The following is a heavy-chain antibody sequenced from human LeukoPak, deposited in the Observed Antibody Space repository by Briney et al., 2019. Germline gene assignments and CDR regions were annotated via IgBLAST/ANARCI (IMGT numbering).Heavy chain of an antibody. D-gene: IGHD5/OR15-5a*01. J-gene: IGHJ3*02. CDR1: GFIFSNYW. V-gene: IGHV3-7*02. Sequence: GGSLRLSCLASGFIFSNYWMTWVRQAPGKGLEWVANIKQDGSEKYYVDSVKGRFTISRDNSKNTLYLQMNSLRAEDTAVYYCAKGRASVYEDAFDIWGQGTMVTVSS. CDR2: IKQDGSEK. CDR3: AKGRASVYEDAFDI.